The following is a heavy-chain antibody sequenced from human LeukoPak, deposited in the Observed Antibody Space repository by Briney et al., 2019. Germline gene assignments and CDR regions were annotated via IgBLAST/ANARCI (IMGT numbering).Heavy chain of an antibody. V-gene: IGHV3-64*01. Sequence: GGSLRLPCAASGFTFSSYAMHWVRQAPGKGLEYVSAISSNGGSTYYANSVKGRFTISRDNSKNTLYLQMGSLRAEDMAVYYCARGSSYSSMDNWFDPWGQGTLVTVSS. D-gene: IGHD6-13*01. CDR2: ISSNGGST. CDR3: ARGSSYSSMDNWFDP. J-gene: IGHJ5*02. CDR1: GFTFSSYA.